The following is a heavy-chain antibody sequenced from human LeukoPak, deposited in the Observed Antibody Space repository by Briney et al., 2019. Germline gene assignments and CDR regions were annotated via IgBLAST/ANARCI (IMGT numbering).Heavy chain of an antibody. CDR2: IYRSGST. Sequence: SETLSLTCAVSGGSISSSNWRSWVRQPPGKGLEWIGEIYRSGSTNYNPSLKSRVTISVDKSKNQFSLKLGSVTAADTAMYYCARYRGASGYHFDYWGQGTLVTVSS. CDR1: GGSISSSNW. D-gene: IGHD5-12*01. J-gene: IGHJ4*02. V-gene: IGHV4-4*02. CDR3: ARYRGASGYHFDY.